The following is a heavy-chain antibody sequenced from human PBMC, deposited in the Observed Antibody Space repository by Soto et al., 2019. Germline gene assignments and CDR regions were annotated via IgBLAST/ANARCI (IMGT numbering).Heavy chain of an antibody. CDR3: AKDRSSSWPYGMDV. V-gene: IGHV3-9*01. J-gene: IGHJ6*02. CDR1: GFTFDDYA. CDR2: ISWNSGSI. D-gene: IGHD6-13*01. Sequence: DVQLVESGGGLVQPGRSLRLSCAASGFTFDDYAMHWVRQAPGKGLEWVSGISWNSGSIGYADSVKGRFTISRDNAKNSLYLQMNSLRAEDTALYYCAKDRSSSWPYGMDVWGQGTTVTVSS.